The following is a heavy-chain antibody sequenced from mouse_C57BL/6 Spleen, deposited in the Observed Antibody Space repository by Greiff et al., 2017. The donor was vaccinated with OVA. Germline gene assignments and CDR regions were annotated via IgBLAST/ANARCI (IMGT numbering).Heavy chain of an antibody. V-gene: IGHV2-9*01. CDR2: IWGGGST. CDR1: GFSLTSYG. CDR3: ATITTVEGYAMDY. D-gene: IGHD1-1*01. Sequence: VQLQQSGPGLVAPSQNLSITCTVSGFSLTSYGVDWVRQPPGKGLEWLGVIWGGGSTNYNSALMSRLSISKDNSKSQVFLKMNSLQTDDTAMYYCATITTVEGYAMDYWGQGTSVTVSS. J-gene: IGHJ4*01.